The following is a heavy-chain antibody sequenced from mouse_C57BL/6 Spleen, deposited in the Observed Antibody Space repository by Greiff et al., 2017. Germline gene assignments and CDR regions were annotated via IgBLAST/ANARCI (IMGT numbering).Heavy chain of an antibody. Sequence: QVQLQQPGAELVKPGASVKLSCKASGYTFTSYWMHWVKQRPGQGLEWIGMIHPNSGSTNYNEKFKSKATLTVDKSSSTAYMQLSSLTSEDSAVYYCAQGNDYDGPLFAYWGQGTLVTVSA. D-gene: IGHD2-4*01. J-gene: IGHJ3*01. CDR3: AQGNDYDGPLFAY. V-gene: IGHV1-64*01. CDR1: GYTFTSYW. CDR2: IHPNSGST.